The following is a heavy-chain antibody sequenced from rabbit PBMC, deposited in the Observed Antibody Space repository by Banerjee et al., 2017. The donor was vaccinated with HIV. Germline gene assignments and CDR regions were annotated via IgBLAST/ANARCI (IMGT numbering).Heavy chain of an antibody. CDR2: INAGSSGST. CDR3: ARSTSYSLAL. D-gene: IGHD8-1*01. Sequence: YWICWVRQAPGKGLEWIGCINAGSSGSTHYASWAKGRVTISKTSSTTVTLQMTSLTAADTATYFCARSTSYSLALWGPGTLVTVS. V-gene: IGHV1S45*01. J-gene: IGHJ4*01. CDR1: YW.